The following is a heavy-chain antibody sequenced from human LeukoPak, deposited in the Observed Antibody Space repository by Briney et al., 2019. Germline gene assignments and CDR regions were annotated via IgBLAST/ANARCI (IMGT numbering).Heavy chain of an antibody. D-gene: IGHD6-13*01. V-gene: IGHV4-34*01. Sequence: SETLSLTCAVSGEPFSGYYWGWIRQPPGKGLELIGEINRHGNTDYNPSLKSRVSMSIDTSKNQFSLKLISVTAADTAVYYCARDSSSWGSFDYWGQGTLVTVSS. CDR1: GEPFSGYY. J-gene: IGHJ4*02. CDR3: ARDSSSWGSFDY. CDR2: INRHGNT.